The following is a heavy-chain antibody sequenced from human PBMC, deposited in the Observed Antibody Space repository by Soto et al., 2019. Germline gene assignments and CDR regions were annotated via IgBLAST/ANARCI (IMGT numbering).Heavy chain of an antibody. CDR2: IKSKADGGTT. V-gene: IGHV3-15*01. CDR1: EFTFANAW. D-gene: IGHD4-17*01. Sequence: SLRLSCAASEFTFANAWISWVRQAPGKGLEWVGRIKSKADGGTTDYAAPVKGRFTISRDESQNTLYLQMNRLKTEDPAVYYCTSLYYGNWGQGTLVTVSS. J-gene: IGHJ4*02. CDR3: TSLYYGN.